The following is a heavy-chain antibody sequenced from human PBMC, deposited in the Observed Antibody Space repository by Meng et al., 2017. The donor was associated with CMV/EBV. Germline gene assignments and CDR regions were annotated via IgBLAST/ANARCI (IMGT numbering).Heavy chain of an antibody. D-gene: IGHD5-12*01. CDR2: ISAYNGNT. V-gene: IGHV1-18*01. CDR1: GYTFTSYG. CDR3: ARGGASSGYDLIDY. Sequence: QVQLVQSGAEVRKPGASVKVSCNAPGYTFTSYGISWGRQAPEQGLEWMGWISAYNGNTNYAQKLQGRVTMTTDTSTSTAYMELRSLRSDDTAVYYCARGGASSGYDLIDYWGQGTLVTVSS. J-gene: IGHJ4*02.